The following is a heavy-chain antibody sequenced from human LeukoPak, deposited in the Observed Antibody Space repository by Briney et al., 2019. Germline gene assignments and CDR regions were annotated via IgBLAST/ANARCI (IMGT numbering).Heavy chain of an antibody. CDR1: GITLSNYG. Sequence: GGSLRLSCAVSGITLSNYGMSWVRQAPGKGLEWVAGLSGSGGGTNYADSVQGRFTISRDNPKNTLYLQMNSLRAEDTAVYFCAKRGVVIRVFLVGFHKEAYYFDSWGQGTLVTVSS. CDR2: LSGSGGGT. J-gene: IGHJ4*02. D-gene: IGHD3-10*01. V-gene: IGHV3-23*01. CDR3: AKRGVVIRVFLVGFHKEAYYFDS.